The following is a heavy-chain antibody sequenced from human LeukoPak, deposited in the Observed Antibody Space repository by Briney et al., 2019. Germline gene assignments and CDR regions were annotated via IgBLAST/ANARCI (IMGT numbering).Heavy chain of an antibody. V-gene: IGHV4-59*01. CDR2: VYYSGST. J-gene: IGHJ5*02. Sequence: SETLSLTCTVSGGSISSYYWSWIRQPPGKGLEWIGYVYYSGSTNYSPSLKSRVTISVDTSKNQFSLKLSSVTAADTAVFYCARGQRVRQERITMVRGVPTSNWFDPWGQGTLVTVSS. D-gene: IGHD3-10*01. CDR3: ARGQRVRQERITMVRGVPTSNWFDP. CDR1: GGSISSYY.